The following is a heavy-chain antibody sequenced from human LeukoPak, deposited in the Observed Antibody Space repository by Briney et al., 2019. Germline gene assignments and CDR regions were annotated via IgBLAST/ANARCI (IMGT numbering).Heavy chain of an antibody. CDR3: VRSGGYSSSWSL. Sequence: SETLSLTCTVSGGSISTYYWNWIRQPPGKGLEWIGYVYYSGTTNFNPSLKSRVTISVDTSKNQFSLKLSSVTAADTAVYYCVRSGGYSSSWSLWGQGTLVTVSS. D-gene: IGHD6-13*01. V-gene: IGHV4-59*01. J-gene: IGHJ4*02. CDR1: GGSISTYY. CDR2: VYYSGTT.